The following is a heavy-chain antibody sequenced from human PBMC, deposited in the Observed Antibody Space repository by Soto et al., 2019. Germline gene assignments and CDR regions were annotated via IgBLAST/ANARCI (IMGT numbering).Heavy chain of an antibody. CDR1: GFTFTTYW. Sequence: EVQLVESGGGLVRPGGSLRLSCAASGFTFTTYWMTWVRQAPGKGLEWVANIKQEGTEKYYVDSVKGRFTISRDNAKDSLYLQMNSLRADDTAVYYCARDRASYYDSSGYNYRWYFDLWGRGTLVTVSS. CDR2: IKQEGTEK. D-gene: IGHD3-22*01. J-gene: IGHJ2*01. V-gene: IGHV3-7*03. CDR3: ARDRASYYDSSGYNYRWYFDL.